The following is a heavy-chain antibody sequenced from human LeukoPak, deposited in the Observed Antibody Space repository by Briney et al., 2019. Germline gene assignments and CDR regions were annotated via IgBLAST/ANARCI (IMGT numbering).Heavy chain of an antibody. J-gene: IGHJ4*02. V-gene: IGHV4-39*01. CDR3: ARHDRNSGRSNDFDY. CDR2: IYYSGST. Sequence: SVTVSLTCTVSGGSISSSSYYWGWIRQPPGKGLEWIGSIYYSGSTYYNPSLKSRVTISVDTSKNQFSLKLSSVTAADTAVYYCARHDRNSGRSNDFDYWGQGTLITFST. D-gene: IGHD1-26*01. CDR1: GGSISSSSYY.